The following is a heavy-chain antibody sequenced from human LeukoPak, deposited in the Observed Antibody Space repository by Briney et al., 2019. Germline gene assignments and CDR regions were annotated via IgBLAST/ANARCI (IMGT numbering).Heavy chain of an antibody. CDR2: IIPILGIA. D-gene: IGHD2-15*01. V-gene: IGHV1-69*04. Sequence: GASVKVSCKASGGTFSSYAISWVRQAPGQGLEWMGRIIPILGIANYAQKFQGRVTITADKSTSTAYMELSSLRSEDTAVYYCARHYCSGGSCYISAFGYWGQGTLVTVSS. CDR3: ARHYCSGGSCYISAFGY. J-gene: IGHJ4*02. CDR1: GGTFSSYA.